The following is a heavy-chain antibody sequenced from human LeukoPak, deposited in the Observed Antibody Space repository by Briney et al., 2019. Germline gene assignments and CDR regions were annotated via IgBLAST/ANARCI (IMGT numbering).Heavy chain of an antibody. V-gene: IGHV3-33*01. J-gene: IGHJ4*02. CDR3: ARDGVATITHFDY. CDR1: GFTFSSYG. D-gene: IGHD5-12*01. Sequence: PGGSLRLSCAASGFTFSSYGMHWVRQAPGKGLEWVAVIWYDGSNKYYADSVKGRFTISRDNSKNTLYLQMNSLRAEDTAVYYCARDGVATITHFDYWGQGTLVTVSS. CDR2: IWYDGSNK.